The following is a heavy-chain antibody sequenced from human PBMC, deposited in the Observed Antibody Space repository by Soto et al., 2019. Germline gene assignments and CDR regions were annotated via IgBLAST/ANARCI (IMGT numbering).Heavy chain of an antibody. J-gene: IGHJ4*02. CDR3: VRDIPGSGWSFDY. D-gene: IGHD6-19*01. CDR1: GFTFANHA. Sequence: GGSLRLSCAASGFTFANHAMGWVRQAPGTGLMWASAISVHPSDTFYTDSVRGRFTISRDNSKDTLYLQMSSLRAEDTAVYYCVRDIPGSGWSFDYWGRGALVTVSS. CDR2: ISVHPSDT. V-gene: IGHV3-23*01.